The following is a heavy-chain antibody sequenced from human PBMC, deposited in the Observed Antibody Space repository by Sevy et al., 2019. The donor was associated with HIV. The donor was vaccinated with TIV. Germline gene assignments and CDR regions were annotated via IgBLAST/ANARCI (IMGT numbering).Heavy chain of an antibody. V-gene: IGHV1-2*02. D-gene: IGHD4-17*01. Sequence: ASVKVSCKASGYTFTGYYMQWVRQAPGQGLEWMGWINPNSGGTNYAQKFQGRVTMTRDTSISTAYMELSRLRSDDTAVYYCASHDYGDYPRLFDYWGQGTLVTVSS. CDR2: INPNSGGT. CDR1: GYTFTGYY. J-gene: IGHJ4*02. CDR3: ASHDYGDYPRLFDY.